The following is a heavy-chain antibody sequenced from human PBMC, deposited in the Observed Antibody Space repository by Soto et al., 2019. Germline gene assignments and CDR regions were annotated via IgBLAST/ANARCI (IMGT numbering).Heavy chain of an antibody. V-gene: IGHV1-46*02. J-gene: IGHJ3*02. CDR2: INPNNGDT. Sequence: QVQLVQSGAEVKKPGASVIVSCKASGYTFNNYYMHWVRQAPGQGLEWMGIINPNNGDTNYAQKLQGRVTMIRDTSTSTVYMELSSLKPEDTAIYYCIRANYGSGSFGAFEIWGQGAMVTVSS. CDR1: GYTFNNYY. D-gene: IGHD3-10*01. CDR3: IRANYGSGSFGAFEI.